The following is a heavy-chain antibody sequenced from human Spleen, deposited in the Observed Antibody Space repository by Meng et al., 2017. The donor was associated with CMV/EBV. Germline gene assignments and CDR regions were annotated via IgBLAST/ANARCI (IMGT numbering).Heavy chain of an antibody. CDR1: SYSISSGYC. Sequence: GSLRLSCTVSSYSISSGYCWGWIRQPPGKGLEWIGSFYYSGSTYYNPSLKSRVTISVDTSKNQFSLKLTSVTAADTAVYYCARALGYYDILTGHYIDAFDIWGQGTMVTVSS. J-gene: IGHJ3*02. D-gene: IGHD3-9*01. CDR2: FYYSGST. CDR3: ARALGYYDILTGHYIDAFDI. V-gene: IGHV4-38-2*02.